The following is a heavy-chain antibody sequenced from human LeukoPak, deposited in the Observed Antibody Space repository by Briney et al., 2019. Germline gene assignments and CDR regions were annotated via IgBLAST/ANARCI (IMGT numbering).Heavy chain of an antibody. Sequence: GGSLRLSCAASGFTFSSYAMSWVRQAPGKGLEWVSAISGSGGSTYYADSVKGRFTISRDNSKNTLYLQMNSLRAEDTAVYYCAKDQGLSGSDNQDASDIWGQGTMVTVSS. CDR3: AKDQGLSGSDNQDASDI. J-gene: IGHJ3*02. D-gene: IGHD3-10*01. CDR1: GFTFSSYA. CDR2: ISGSGGST. V-gene: IGHV3-23*01.